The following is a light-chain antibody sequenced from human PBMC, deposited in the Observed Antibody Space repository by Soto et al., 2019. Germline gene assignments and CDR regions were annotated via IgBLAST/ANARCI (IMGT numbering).Light chain of an antibody. V-gene: IGLV2-23*02. J-gene: IGLJ3*02. CDR3: CSYAGSDTWV. CDR1: SNDVGSYNF. Sequence: QSALTQPASVSGSPGQSITISCTGTSNDVGSYNFVSWYQQHPGKAPKLIIYEVTKRPSGISNRFSGSKSGNTASLTISGLQAEDEADYFCCSYAGSDTWVFGRGTKLTVL. CDR2: EVT.